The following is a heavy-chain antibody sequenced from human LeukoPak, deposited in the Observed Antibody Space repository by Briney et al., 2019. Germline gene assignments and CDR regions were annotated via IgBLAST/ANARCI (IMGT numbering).Heavy chain of an antibody. CDR2: ISYDGSNK. CDR1: GFTFSSYA. Sequence: GRSLRLSCAAPGFTFSSYAMHWVRQAPGKGLEWVAVISYDGSNKYYADSVKGRFTIPRDNSKNTLYLQMNSLRAEDTAVYYCAREAIAAAATFDPWGQGTLVTVSS. D-gene: IGHD6-13*01. V-gene: IGHV3-30*04. J-gene: IGHJ5*02. CDR3: AREAIAAAATFDP.